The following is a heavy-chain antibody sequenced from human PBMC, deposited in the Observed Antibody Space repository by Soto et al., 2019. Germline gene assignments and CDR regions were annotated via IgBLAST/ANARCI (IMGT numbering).Heavy chain of an antibody. D-gene: IGHD5-12*01. J-gene: IGHJ4*02. Sequence: PGESLKISCKASGYNFGSYWIAWVRQMPGKGLEWMGIIYPGDSDTRYNPSFQGQVTISADESISTAYLQWSSLQASDSAMYYCARHPKYYSGYRYFDHWGQGTRVTVS. CDR2: IYPGDSDT. CDR3: ARHPKYYSGYRYFDH. CDR1: GYNFGSYW. V-gene: IGHV5-51*01.